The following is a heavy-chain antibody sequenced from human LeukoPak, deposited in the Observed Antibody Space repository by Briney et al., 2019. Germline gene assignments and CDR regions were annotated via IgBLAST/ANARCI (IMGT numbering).Heavy chain of an antibody. Sequence: ASVTVSCKASGDTFINYAISWVGQAPGQGLEWMGGIIPIFGTANYAQKFQGRVTITADESTSTAYMELSSLRSEDTAEYYCARGGITMVRGVITPYYFGSWGQGTLVTVSS. CDR1: GDTFINYA. D-gene: IGHD3-10*01. V-gene: IGHV1-69*13. CDR2: IIPIFGTA. CDR3: ARGGITMVRGVITPYYFGS. J-gene: IGHJ4*02.